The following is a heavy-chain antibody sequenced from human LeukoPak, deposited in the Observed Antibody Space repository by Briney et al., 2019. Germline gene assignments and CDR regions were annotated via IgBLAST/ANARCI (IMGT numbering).Heavy chain of an antibody. Sequence: GGSLRLSCAASGFTYSSYGMHWVRQAPGKGLEWVAFIRYDGSNKYYADSVKGRFTISRDNSKNTLYLQMNSLRAEDTAVYYCAGEYSSSSSYYFDYWGQGTLVTVSS. D-gene: IGHD6-6*01. CDR2: IRYDGSNK. CDR3: AGEYSSSSSYYFDY. CDR1: GFTYSSYG. V-gene: IGHV3-30*02. J-gene: IGHJ4*02.